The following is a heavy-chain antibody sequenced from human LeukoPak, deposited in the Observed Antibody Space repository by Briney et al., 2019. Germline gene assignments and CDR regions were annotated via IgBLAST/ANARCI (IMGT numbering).Heavy chain of an antibody. CDR3: AKSPGLTFTYYYYGMDV. CDR2: INPNSGGT. CDR1: GYTFTGYY. J-gene: IGHJ6*02. V-gene: IGHV1-2*06. Sequence: ASVKVSCKASGYTFTGYYMHWVRQAPGQGLEWMGRINPNSGGTNYAQKFQGRVTMTRDTSISTAYMELSRLRSDDTAVYYCAKSPGLTFTYYYYGMDVWGQGTTVTVPS. D-gene: IGHD3-9*01.